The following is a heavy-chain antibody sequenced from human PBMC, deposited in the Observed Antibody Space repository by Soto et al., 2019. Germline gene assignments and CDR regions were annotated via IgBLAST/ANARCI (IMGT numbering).Heavy chain of an antibody. V-gene: IGHV1-69*01. J-gene: IGHJ4*02. D-gene: IGHD3-10*01. Sequence: QVQLVQSGAEVEKPGSSVKVSCTASGGPFSNYAIIWVRQAPGQGLECIGGIIPIFGTANYPQKFQGRVTITADESSSTAYTDLSSMTSEDTAVYYCARASRAALQLYYFDRWGQGTMVTVSS. CDR3: ARASRAALQLYYFDR. CDR1: GGPFSNYA. CDR2: IIPIFGTA.